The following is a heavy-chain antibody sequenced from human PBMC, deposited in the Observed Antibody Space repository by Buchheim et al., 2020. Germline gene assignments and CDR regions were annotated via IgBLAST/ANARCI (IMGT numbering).Heavy chain of an antibody. J-gene: IGHJ6*02. CDR2: ISYDGSNK. Sequence: QVQLVESGGGVVQPGRSLRLSCAASGFTFSSYGMHWVRQAPGKGLEWVAVISYDGSNKYYADSVKGRFTISRDNSKNTLYLQMNSLRAEDTAVYYCAKDMGPAGYCSSTSCYVLSPLYYYYYGMDVWGQGTT. D-gene: IGHD2-2*03. V-gene: IGHV3-30*18. CDR1: GFTFSSYG. CDR3: AKDMGPAGYCSSTSCYVLSPLYYYYYGMDV.